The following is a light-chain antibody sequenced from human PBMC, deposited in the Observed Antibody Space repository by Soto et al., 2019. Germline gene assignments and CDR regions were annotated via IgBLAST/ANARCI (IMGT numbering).Light chain of an antibody. Sequence: DLQMTPYHSTLSGSVGDRVTITCRASQTISSWLAWYQQKPGKAPKLLIYDAASLESGVPQRFSCSGSGTEYDLTLRSLQPDDFATHYYEQYSGYSRTVGQGTKVDIK. CDR3: EQYSGYSRT. CDR2: DAA. CDR1: QTISSW. J-gene: IGKJ1*01. V-gene: IGKV1-5*01.